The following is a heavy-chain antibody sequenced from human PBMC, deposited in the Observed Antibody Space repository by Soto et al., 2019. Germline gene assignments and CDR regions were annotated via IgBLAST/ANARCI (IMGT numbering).Heavy chain of an antibody. Sequence: QVQLQESGPGLVKASGTLSLTCAVSGGSISSSNWWSWVRQPPGKGLEWIGEIYHSERTNYNPSLKSRVTISVDKSKNQFSLKLSSVTAADTAVYSCARGQQWLVPVGWFDPWGQGTLVTVSS. J-gene: IGHJ5*02. CDR1: GGSISSSNW. CDR2: IYHSERT. D-gene: IGHD6-19*01. V-gene: IGHV4-4*02. CDR3: ARGQQWLVPVGWFDP.